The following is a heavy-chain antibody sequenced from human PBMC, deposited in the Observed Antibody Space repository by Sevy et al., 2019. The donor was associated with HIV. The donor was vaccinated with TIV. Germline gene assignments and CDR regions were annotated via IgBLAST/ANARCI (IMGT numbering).Heavy chain of an antibody. Sequence: SETLSLTCTVSGGSVSSGSYYWSWIRQPPGKGLEWIGYIYYSGGTNYNPSLKSRVTISVDTSKNQFSLKLSSVTAADTAVYYCARGSNYYGSGSYGTRGGVDYWGQGTLVTVSS. CDR3: ARGSNYYGSGSYGTRGGVDY. J-gene: IGHJ4*02. CDR1: GGSVSSGSYY. V-gene: IGHV4-61*01. CDR2: IYYSGGT. D-gene: IGHD3-10*01.